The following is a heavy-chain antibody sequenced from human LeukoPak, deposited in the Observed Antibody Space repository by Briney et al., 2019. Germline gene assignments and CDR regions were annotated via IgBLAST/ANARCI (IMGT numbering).Heavy chain of an antibody. CDR3: AKAAPSWLPFAY. CDR1: GFTVSSNY. J-gene: IGHJ4*02. CDR2: IYSGGST. V-gene: IGHV3-53*01. D-gene: IGHD2-2*01. Sequence: PGGSLRLSCAASGFTVSSNYMSWVRQAPGKGLAWVSVIYSGGSTYYADSVKGRFTISRDNSKNTLYLQMNSLRAEDTAVYYCAKAAPSWLPFAYGGRGARATVSS.